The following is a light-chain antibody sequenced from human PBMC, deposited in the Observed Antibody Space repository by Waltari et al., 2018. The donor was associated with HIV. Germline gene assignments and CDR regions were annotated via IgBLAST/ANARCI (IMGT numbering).Light chain of an antibody. CDR3: CAYAGSTTYVI. CDR1: SSDVGGYTL. CDR2: EVS. Sequence: QSALTQPASVSGSPGQSITISCPGTSSDVGGYTLVPWYQQHPGKAPKLMIYEVSKRPSGVSNRFSGSKSGNTASLTISGPQAEDEADYYCCAYAGSTTYVIFGGGTKLTVL. J-gene: IGLJ2*01. V-gene: IGLV2-23*02.